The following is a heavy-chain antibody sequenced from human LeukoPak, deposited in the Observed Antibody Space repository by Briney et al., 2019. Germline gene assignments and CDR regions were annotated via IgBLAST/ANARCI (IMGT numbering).Heavy chain of an antibody. CDR3: GGSFWSGPDDYWVHNY. CDR2: IIPIFGTA. CDR1: GGTSSSYA. V-gene: IGHV1-69*13. D-gene: IGHD3-3*01. Sequence: ASVKVSCKASGGTSSSYAISWVRQAPGQGLEWMGGIIPIFGTANYAQKFQGRVTITADESTSTAYMELSSLRSEDTAVYYCGGSFWSGPDDYWVHNYWGQGTLVTVSS. J-gene: IGHJ4*02.